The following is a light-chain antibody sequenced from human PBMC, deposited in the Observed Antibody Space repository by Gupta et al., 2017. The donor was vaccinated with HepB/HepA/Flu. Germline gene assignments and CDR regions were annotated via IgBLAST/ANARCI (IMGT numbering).Light chain of an antibody. Sequence: EIVLTQSPAPLSLSPGERATLSCRASQSVSNNVAWYQQKPGQAPRLLIYDTSIRATGVPARFSGSGSGTDFTLTISSLEPEDFAVYYCQQRANFGQGTRLEIK. CDR3: QQRAN. CDR2: DTS. V-gene: IGKV3-11*01. CDR1: QSVSNN. J-gene: IGKJ5*01.